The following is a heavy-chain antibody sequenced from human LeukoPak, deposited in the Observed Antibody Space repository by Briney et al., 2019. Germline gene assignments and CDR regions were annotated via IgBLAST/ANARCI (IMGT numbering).Heavy chain of an antibody. CDR2: IYYSGST. CDR3: ARMVYGSGSYWVYFDY. J-gene: IGHJ4*02. V-gene: IGHV4-59*12. D-gene: IGHD3-10*01. Sequence: SETLSLTCTVSGGSISSYYWSWIRQPPGKGLEWIGYIYYSGSTNYNPSLKSRVTISVDKSKNQFSLKLSSVTAADTAVYYCARMVYGSGSYWVYFDYWGQGTLVTVSS. CDR1: GGSISSYY.